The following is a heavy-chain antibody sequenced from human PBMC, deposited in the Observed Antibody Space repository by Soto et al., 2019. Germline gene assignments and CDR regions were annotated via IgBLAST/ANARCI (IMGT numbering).Heavy chain of an antibody. J-gene: IGHJ3*02. D-gene: IGHD3-16*02. Sequence: SETLSLTCTVSGGSISSSSYYWGWIRQPPGKGLEWIGSIYYSGSTYYNPSLKSRVTISVDTSKNQFSLKLTSVTAADTAVYYCARHYDYIWGSYLGAFDIWGQGTMVTVSS. V-gene: IGHV4-39*01. CDR1: GGSISSSSYY. CDR2: IYYSGST. CDR3: ARHYDYIWGSYLGAFDI.